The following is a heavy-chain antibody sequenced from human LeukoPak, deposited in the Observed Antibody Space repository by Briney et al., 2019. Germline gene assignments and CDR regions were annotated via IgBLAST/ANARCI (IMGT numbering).Heavy chain of an antibody. V-gene: IGHV3-30*02. CDR1: GLIFSSYG. Sequence: GGSLRLSCAASGLIFSSYGMHWVRQAPGKGLEWAAFIRYDGSNKYYADSVKGRFTISRDNSKNTLYLQMNSLRAEDTAVFYCARGHSDSYYYYYYMDVWGKGTTVTVSS. J-gene: IGHJ6*03. D-gene: IGHD4-11*01. CDR3: ARGHSDSYYYYYYMDV. CDR2: IRYDGSNK.